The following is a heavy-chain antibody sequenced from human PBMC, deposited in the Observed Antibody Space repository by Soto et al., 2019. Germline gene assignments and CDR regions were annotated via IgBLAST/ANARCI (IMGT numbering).Heavy chain of an antibody. Sequence: TSETLSLTCAVSGDSVSNDNYYWSWIRQPPGKGLEWIGYIYYSGTTNYNSYLKSRLSLSVDMSKNQCSLKLASVTAADTAVYFCARSQRGRTAFTFDYWGQGALVTVSS. CDR1: GDSVSNDNYY. D-gene: IGHD3-16*01. J-gene: IGHJ4*02. CDR2: IYYSGTT. V-gene: IGHV4-61*01. CDR3: ARSQRGRTAFTFDY.